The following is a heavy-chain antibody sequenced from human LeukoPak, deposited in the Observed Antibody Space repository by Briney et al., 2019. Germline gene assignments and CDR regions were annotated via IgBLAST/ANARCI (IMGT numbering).Heavy chain of an antibody. D-gene: IGHD3-3*01. V-gene: IGHV3-23*01. CDR2: ISGSGGST. CDR3: AKAYYDFWSGLQSYYYYYGMDV. J-gene: IGHJ6*02. Sequence: ETLSLTCAVYGGSFSGYYWSWVRQAPGKGLEWVSAISGSGGSTYYADSVKGRFTISRDNSKNTLYLQMNSLRAEDTAVYYCAKAYYDFWSGLQSYYYYYGMDVWGQGTTVTVSS. CDR1: GGSFSGYY.